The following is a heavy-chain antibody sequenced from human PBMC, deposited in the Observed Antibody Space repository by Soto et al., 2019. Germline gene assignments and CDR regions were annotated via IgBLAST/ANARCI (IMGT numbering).Heavy chain of an antibody. V-gene: IGHV4-59*01. Sequence: ASETLSLTCTVSGGSISSYYWSWIRQPPGKGLEWIGYIYYSGSTNYNPSLKSRVTISVDTSKNQFSLKLSSVTAADTAVYYCAANDYGDYEFDYWGQGTLVTVSS. J-gene: IGHJ4*02. CDR3: AANDYGDYEFDY. D-gene: IGHD4-17*01. CDR2: IYYSGST. CDR1: GGSISSYY.